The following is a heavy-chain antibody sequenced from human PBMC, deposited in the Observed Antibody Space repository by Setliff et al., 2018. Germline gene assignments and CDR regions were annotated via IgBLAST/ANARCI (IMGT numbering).Heavy chain of an antibody. Sequence: ASVKVSCKSSGYTFTTYAIHWLRQAPGQRLEWMGWIIPDNGKTEYSEEFEDSVTFTTDTSATTAYMDLRSLRSDDMAVYYCARGYCDGIGCPAPLYYFDSWGQGTLVTVSS. D-gene: IGHD2-21*01. J-gene: IGHJ4*02. V-gene: IGHV1-3*03. CDR3: ARGYCDGIGCPAPLYYFDS. CDR2: IIPDNGKT. CDR1: GYTFTTYA.